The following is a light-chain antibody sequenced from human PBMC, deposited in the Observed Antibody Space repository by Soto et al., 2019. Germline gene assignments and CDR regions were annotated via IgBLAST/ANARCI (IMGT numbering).Light chain of an antibody. CDR2: DVS. CDR3: SSYAGANSVI. J-gene: IGLJ2*01. CDR1: SNDVGAYKY. Sequence: QPVLTQPPSASGSPGQSVTISCTGTSNDVGAYKYVSWYQQHPGKAPKLMIFDVSKRPSGVPDRFSGSKSGNTASLTVSGLQAEDEADYYCSSYAGANSVIFGGGTKVTVL. V-gene: IGLV2-8*01.